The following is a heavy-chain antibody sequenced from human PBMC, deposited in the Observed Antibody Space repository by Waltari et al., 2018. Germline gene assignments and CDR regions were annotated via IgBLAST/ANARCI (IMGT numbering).Heavy chain of an antibody. CDR2: IYYSGST. J-gene: IGHJ6*02. CDR1: GGSISSHY. V-gene: IGHV4-59*11. CDR3: ASSRKLAYCGGDCPYYYYFGMDV. D-gene: IGHD2-21*01. Sequence: PSETLSLTCTVSGGSISSHYWSWIRQPPGKGLEWIGYIYYSGSTNHNPSLKSRVTISIDTSKNQFSLKLSSVTAADTAVYYCASSRKLAYCGGDCPYYYYFGMDVWGQGTTVTVSS.